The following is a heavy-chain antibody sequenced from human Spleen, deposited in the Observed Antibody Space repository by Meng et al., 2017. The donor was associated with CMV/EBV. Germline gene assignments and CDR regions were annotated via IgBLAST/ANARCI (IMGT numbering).Heavy chain of an antibody. CDR3: ARARGLPAGSYYFDY. D-gene: IGHD4-11*01. Sequence: FGLTFSDSGLNWVRQDPGKRLEWVSSISSAGSYIYYGNSLKGRFTISRDNAKNSLYLQMKSLRVDDTAIYYCARARGLPAGSYYFDYWGQGALVTVSS. J-gene: IGHJ4*02. V-gene: IGHV3-21*01. CDR2: ISSAGSYI. CDR1: GLTFSDSG.